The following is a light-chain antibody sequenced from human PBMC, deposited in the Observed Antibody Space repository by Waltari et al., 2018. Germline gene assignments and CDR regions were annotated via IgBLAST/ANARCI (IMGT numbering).Light chain of an antibody. Sequence: DIQMTQSPSAMSASVGDRVTITCRASQGIRNYLAWFQQKPGNAPKRLIYTASSLQSGVPSRFSGSGSGTEFTLTISSLQPEDFATYYCLQHSGYPITFGGGT. CDR3: LQHSGYPIT. J-gene: IGKJ4*01. CDR1: QGIRNY. V-gene: IGKV1-17*03. CDR2: TAS.